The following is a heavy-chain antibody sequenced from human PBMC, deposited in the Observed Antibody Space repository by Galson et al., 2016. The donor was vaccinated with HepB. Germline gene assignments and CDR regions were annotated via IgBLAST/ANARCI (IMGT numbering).Heavy chain of an antibody. CDR2: MNPDSGNT. J-gene: IGHJ5*01. CDR3: ARSGFALSSWFDS. V-gene: IGHV1-8*01. Sequence: SVKVSCKASGYIFTNYDINWVRQAPGQGLEWMGWMNPDSGNTGYAQNFQGRVTMTRSTSANTAYMELSCLSSDDKAVYYCARSGFALSSWFDSWGQGTLVSVS. D-gene: IGHD2-21*01. CDR1: GYIFTNYD.